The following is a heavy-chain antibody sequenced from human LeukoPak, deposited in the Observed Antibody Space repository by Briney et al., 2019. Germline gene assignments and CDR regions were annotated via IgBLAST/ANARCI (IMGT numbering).Heavy chain of an antibody. J-gene: IGHJ4*02. CDR1: GFTFSSYS. CDR2: ISSSSSYI. V-gene: IGHV3-21*01. CDR3: ARASGEWIVALDY. D-gene: IGHD3-16*01. Sequence: GGSLRLSCAASGFTFSSYSMNWVRQAPGKGLEWVSSISSSSSYIYYADSVKGRFTISRDNAKNSLYLQMNSLRAEDTAVYYCARASGEWIVALDYWGQGTLVTVSS.